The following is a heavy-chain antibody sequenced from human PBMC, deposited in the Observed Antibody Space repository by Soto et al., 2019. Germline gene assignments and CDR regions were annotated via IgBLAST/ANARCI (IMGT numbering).Heavy chain of an antibody. D-gene: IGHD2-2*02. V-gene: IGHV1-2*02. Sequence: RASVKVSCKASGYTFTGYYMHWVRQAPGQGLEWMGWINPNSGGTNYAQKFQGRVTMTRDTSISTAYMELSRLRSDDTAVYYCAREPLYGCSNTSCYNNWFDPWGQGTLVTVSS. CDR1: GYTFTGYY. CDR3: AREPLYGCSNTSCYNNWFDP. CDR2: INPNSGGT. J-gene: IGHJ5*02.